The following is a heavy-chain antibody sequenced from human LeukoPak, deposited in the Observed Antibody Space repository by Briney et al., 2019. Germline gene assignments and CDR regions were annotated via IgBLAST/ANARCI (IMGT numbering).Heavy chain of an antibody. CDR2: INHSGST. V-gene: IGHV4-34*01. Sequence: KPSETLSLTCAVYGGSFSGYYWSWIRQPPGKGLEWIGEINHSGSTYYNPSLKSRVTISVDTSKNQFSLKVRSVTAADTAVYYCARDSLYYYDSSYGMDVWGQGTTVTVSS. J-gene: IGHJ6*02. CDR3: ARDSLYYYDSSYGMDV. D-gene: IGHD3-22*01. CDR1: GGSFSGYY.